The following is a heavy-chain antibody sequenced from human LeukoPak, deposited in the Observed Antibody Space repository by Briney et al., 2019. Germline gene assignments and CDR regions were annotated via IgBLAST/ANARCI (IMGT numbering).Heavy chain of an antibody. J-gene: IGHJ4*02. V-gene: IGHV3-48*03. D-gene: IGHD4-11*01. CDR2: ISASGTIT. Sequence: GSLRLSCAASGFPFSSYEMNWVRQAPGKGLEWISYISASGTITHYADSVEGRFTISRDNAKNSLYLQMNSLRAEDTAVYYCARVKVDYSFDYWGQGTLVTVSS. CDR1: GFPFSSYE. CDR3: ARVKVDYSFDY.